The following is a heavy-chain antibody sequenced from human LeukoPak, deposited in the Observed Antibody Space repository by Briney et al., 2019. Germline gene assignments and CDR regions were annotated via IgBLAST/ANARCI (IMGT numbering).Heavy chain of an antibody. CDR2: INPSGGST. Sequence: ASVKVSCKASGYTFTSYYMHWVRQAPGQGLEWMGIINPSGGSTSYAQKFQGRVTMTRDTSTSTVYMELSSLRSEDTAVYYCARSEEIAVAGYYFDYWGQGTLVTVSS. CDR1: GYTFTSYY. J-gene: IGHJ4*02. CDR3: ARSEEIAVAGYYFDY. D-gene: IGHD6-19*01. V-gene: IGHV1-46*01.